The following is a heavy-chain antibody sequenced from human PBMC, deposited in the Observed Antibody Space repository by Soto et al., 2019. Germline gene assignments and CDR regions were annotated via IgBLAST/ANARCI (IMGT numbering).Heavy chain of an antibody. CDR2: INPSGGST. V-gene: IGHV1-46*01. J-gene: IGHJ6*02. D-gene: IGHD6-13*01. Sequence: ASVKVSCKASGHTFTSYYMHWVRQAPGQGLEWMGIINPSGGSTSYAQKFQGRVTMTRDTSTSTVYMELSSLRSEDTAVYYCARDKQQQLVRDYYYGMDVWGQGTTVTVSS. CDR3: ARDKQQQLVRDYYYGMDV. CDR1: GHTFTSYY.